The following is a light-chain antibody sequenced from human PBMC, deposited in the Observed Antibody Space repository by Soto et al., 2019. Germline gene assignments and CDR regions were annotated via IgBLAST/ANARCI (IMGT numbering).Light chain of an antibody. CDR2: DVT. CDR1: SSDVGGYNY. CDR3: SSYTTSNTRQIV. Sequence: QSALTQPASVTGSPGQSITISCTGTSSDVGGYNYVSWYQHHPGKAPKLIIYDVTNRPSGVSNPFSGSKSGNTASLTISGLQPEEEADYYCSSYTTSNTRQIVFGTGTKVTVL. J-gene: IGLJ1*01. V-gene: IGLV2-14*03.